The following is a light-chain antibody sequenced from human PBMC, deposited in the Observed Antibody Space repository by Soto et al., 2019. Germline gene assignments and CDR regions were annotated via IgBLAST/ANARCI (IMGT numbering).Light chain of an antibody. J-gene: IGLJ2*01. Sequence: QSALTQPASVSGSPGQSITISCTGTSGDVGAYNYVSWYQQHPGKAPKLMIYDVSNRPSGVSNRFSGSKSGNTASLTISGLQAEDEADYYCSSYASSSTLLVFGGGTKLSVL. CDR3: SSYASSSTLLV. V-gene: IGLV2-14*01. CDR2: DVS. CDR1: SGDVGAYNY.